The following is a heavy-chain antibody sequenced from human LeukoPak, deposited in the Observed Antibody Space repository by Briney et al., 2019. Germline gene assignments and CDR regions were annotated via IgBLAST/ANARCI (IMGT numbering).Heavy chain of an antibody. J-gene: IGHJ6*02. D-gene: IGHD3-10*01. CDR2: INHSGST. Sequence: PSETLSLTCAVYGGSFSGYYWSWIRQPPGKGLEWIGEINHSGSTNYNPSLKSRVTISVDTSKSQFSLKLSSVTAADTAVYYCARVKGTMVRGVINYYYGMDVWGQGTTVTVSS. V-gene: IGHV4-34*01. CDR3: ARVKGTMVRGVINYYYGMDV. CDR1: GGSFSGYY.